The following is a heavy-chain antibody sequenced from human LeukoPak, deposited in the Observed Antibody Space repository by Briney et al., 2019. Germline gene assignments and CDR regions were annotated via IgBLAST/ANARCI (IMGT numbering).Heavy chain of an antibody. J-gene: IGHJ3*02. CDR1: GFTFSSYG. V-gene: IGHV3-33*01. D-gene: IGHD3-16*01. Sequence: GGSLRLSCAASGFTFSSYGMHWVRQAPGKGREWVACIWNDGSKSYYEDSVQSRFTVSRDNSRNRVYLQMNSLRAEDMALYYCARDSLFGGGRSFDMWGQGTMVTVSS. CDR3: ARDSLFGGGRSFDM. CDR2: IWNDGSKS.